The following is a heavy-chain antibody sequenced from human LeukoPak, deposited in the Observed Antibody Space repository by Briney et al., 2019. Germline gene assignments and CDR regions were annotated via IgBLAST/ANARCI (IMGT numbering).Heavy chain of an antibody. D-gene: IGHD3-22*01. Sequence: GGPLRLSCAASGFTFSSYGMHWVRQAPGKGLEWVAVISYDGSKTHYLDSVKGRFTISRDNSKNTLYLHMNNLRPEDTAVYHCAKDKEVLSGYYAGSGMDVWGQGTTVTVSS. CDR1: GFTFSSYG. CDR3: AKDKEVLSGYYAGSGMDV. CDR2: ISYDGSKT. J-gene: IGHJ6*02. V-gene: IGHV3-30*18.